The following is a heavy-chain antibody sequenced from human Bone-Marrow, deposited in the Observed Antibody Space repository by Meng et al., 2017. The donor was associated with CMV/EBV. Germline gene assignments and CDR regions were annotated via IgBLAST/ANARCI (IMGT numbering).Heavy chain of an antibody. J-gene: IGHJ5*01. CDR1: GITFSNDW. CDR3: TTRGWFDP. CDR2: IKSKTDGGTT. V-gene: IGHV3-15*01. Sequence: GASLKISCAASGITFSNDWMSWVRQAPGKGLEWVGRIKSKTDGGTTDYAAPVKGRFTISRDGSKNTQYLQMNSLKTEDTAVYYCTTRGWFDPWGQGTMVTVSS.